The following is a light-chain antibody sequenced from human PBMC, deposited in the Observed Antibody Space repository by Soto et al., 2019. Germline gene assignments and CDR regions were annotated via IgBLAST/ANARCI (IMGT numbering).Light chain of an antibody. CDR3: HQYGNSPFT. CDR1: QSVGSPY. V-gene: IGKV3-20*01. CDR2: GAS. Sequence: EVVLTQSPVTLSLSPGERATLSCRASQSVGSPYLAWYQQKPGQPPRLLIYGASNRAPDIPDRFIGSGSGTEFTLTIARRAPEDFAMYYCHQYGNSPFTFGPGTKVDV. J-gene: IGKJ3*01.